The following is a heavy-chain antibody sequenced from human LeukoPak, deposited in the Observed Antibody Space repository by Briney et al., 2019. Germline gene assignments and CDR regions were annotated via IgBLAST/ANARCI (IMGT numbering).Heavy chain of an antibody. CDR1: GDSISSYY. J-gene: IGHJ4*02. CDR2: VSYRGST. Sequence: PSETLSLNCTVSGDSISSYYWTWIRHPPGKTLEWIAYVSYRGSTNYNPSLKSRVTISVGTSKNLFSLELSSVTAADTAVYYCARLRTYCTTTTCYESFDSWGQGTLVTVSS. D-gene: IGHD2-2*01. V-gene: IGHV4-59*01. CDR3: ARLRTYCTTTTCYESFDS.